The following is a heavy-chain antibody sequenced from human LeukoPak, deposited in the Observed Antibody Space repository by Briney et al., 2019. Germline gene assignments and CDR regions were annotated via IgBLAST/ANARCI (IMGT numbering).Heavy chain of an antibody. CDR1: GYTFTSYG. J-gene: IGHJ3*02. CDR2: ISAYNGNT. Sequence: ASVKVSCKASGYTFTSYGISWVRQAPGQGLEWMGWISAYNGNTNYAQKLQSRVTMTTDTSTSTAYMELRSLRSDDTAAYYCARDRRRIAAAEAFDIWGQGTMVTVSS. D-gene: IGHD6-13*01. V-gene: IGHV1-18*01. CDR3: ARDRRRIAAAEAFDI.